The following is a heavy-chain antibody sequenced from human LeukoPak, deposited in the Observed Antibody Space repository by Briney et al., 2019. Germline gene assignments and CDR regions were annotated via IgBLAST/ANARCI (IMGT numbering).Heavy chain of an antibody. CDR3: ASSPEGLVLSDSFDI. CDR1: GASISSSNSY. CDR2: IFYSGST. Sequence: SETLSLTCTVSGASISSSNSYWGWIRQPPGKGLEWIGSIFYSGSTYYNPSLKSRVTISIVASKNQFSLKLSSVTAADTAVYYCASSPEGLVLSDSFDIWGQGTMVTVSS. D-gene: IGHD3-16*02. V-gene: IGHV4-39*01. J-gene: IGHJ3*02.